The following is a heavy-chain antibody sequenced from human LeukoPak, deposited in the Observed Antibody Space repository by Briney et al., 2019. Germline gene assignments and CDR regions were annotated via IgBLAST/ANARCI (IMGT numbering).Heavy chain of an antibody. V-gene: IGHV4-4*07. Sequence: PSETLSLTCTVSGGSISSYYWSWIRQPAGKGLEWIGRIYTSGSTNYNPSLKSRVTMSVDTSKNQFSLKLSSVTAADTAVYYGARVSCSRTSCYRFDPWGQGTLVTVSS. CDR3: ARVSCSRTSCYRFDP. D-gene: IGHD2-2*02. CDR2: IYTSGST. J-gene: IGHJ5*02. CDR1: GGSISSYY.